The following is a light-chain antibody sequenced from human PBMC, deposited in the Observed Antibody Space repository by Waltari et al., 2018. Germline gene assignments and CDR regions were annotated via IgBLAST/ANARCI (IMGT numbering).Light chain of an antibody. J-gene: IGLJ3*02. V-gene: IGLV2-23*02. CDR1: SNNVGSYDL. CDR2: EVI. Sequence: QSALTQPASVSGSPGQSITISCPGTSNNVGSYDLVSWYQFRPGEVPKLLIYEVIKRSSGVSDRVSGSKSDNTASLTISILQAEDEAAYYCCSYAASAPTPVFGGGTNLTVL. CDR3: CSYAASAPTPV.